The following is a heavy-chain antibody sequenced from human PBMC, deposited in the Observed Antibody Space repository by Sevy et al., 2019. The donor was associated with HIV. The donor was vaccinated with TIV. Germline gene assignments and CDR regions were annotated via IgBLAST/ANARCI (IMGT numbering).Heavy chain of an antibody. J-gene: IGHJ4*02. CDR1: GFTFSSYG. D-gene: IGHD3-22*01. Sequence: GGSLRLSCAASGFTFSSYGMHWVRQAPGKGLEWVAVIWYDGSNKYYADSVKGRFTISRDNARNSLYLQMNSLRAEDTAVYYCARKYYYDTGGFDYWGQGTLVTVSS. CDR2: IWYDGSNK. V-gene: IGHV3-33*03. CDR3: ARKYYYDTGGFDY.